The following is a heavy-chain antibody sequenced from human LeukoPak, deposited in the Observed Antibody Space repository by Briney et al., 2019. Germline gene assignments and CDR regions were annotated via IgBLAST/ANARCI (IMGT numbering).Heavy chain of an antibody. Sequence: GGSLRLSCAASGFTFSGYWMHWVRQPPGKGLVWVSRIYSDGGTTTYADSVKGRFTISRDNAKNTLYLQMNSLRAEDTAVYYCAKTRSAYYLFDYWGQGTLVTVSS. J-gene: IGHJ4*02. CDR1: GFTFSGYW. V-gene: IGHV3-74*01. CDR2: IYSDGGTT. CDR3: AKTRSAYYLFDY. D-gene: IGHD3-22*01.